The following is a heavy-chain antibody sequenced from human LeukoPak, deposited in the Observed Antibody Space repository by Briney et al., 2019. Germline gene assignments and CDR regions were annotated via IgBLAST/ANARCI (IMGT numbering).Heavy chain of an antibody. CDR2: ICAYNGNT. J-gene: IGHJ4*02. Sequence: ASVKVSCKASGYTFTSYGISWVRQAPGQGLEWMGWICAYNGNTNYAQKLQGRVTMTTDTSTSTAYMELRSLRSDDTAVYYCARGSYYYDSSGYDYWGQGTLVTVSS. CDR1: GYTFTSYG. CDR3: ARGSYYYDSSGYDY. V-gene: IGHV1-18*01. D-gene: IGHD3-22*01.